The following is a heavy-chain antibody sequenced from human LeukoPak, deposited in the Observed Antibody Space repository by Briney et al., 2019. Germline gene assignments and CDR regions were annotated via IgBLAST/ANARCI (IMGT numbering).Heavy chain of an antibody. J-gene: IGHJ4*02. CDR2: IYYSGST. V-gene: IGHV4-59*01. CDR3: ARVTGYIVEDYFDY. CDR1: GGSISSYY. Sequence: SETLSLTCSVSGGSISSYYWSWIRQPPGKGLEWIGYIYYSGSTNQHPSLKSRVTISVDTSKNQFSLRLSSVTAADTAVYYCARVTGYIVEDYFDYWGQGTLVTVSS. D-gene: IGHD3-22*01.